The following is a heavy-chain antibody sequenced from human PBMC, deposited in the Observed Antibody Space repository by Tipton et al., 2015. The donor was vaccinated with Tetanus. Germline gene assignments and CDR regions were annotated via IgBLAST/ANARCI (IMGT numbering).Heavy chain of an antibody. CDR2: ISGSGGST. CDR1: GFTFSSYA. D-gene: IGHD6-13*01. J-gene: IGHJ5*02. CDR3: AKDGAKQQLVPAYNWFDP. Sequence: SLRLSCAASGFTFSSYAMSWVRQAPGKGLEWVSAISGSGGSTYYADSVKGRFTISRDNSKNTLYLQMNSLRAEDTAVYYCAKDGAKQQLVPAYNWFDPWGQGTLVTVSS. V-gene: IGHV3-23*01.